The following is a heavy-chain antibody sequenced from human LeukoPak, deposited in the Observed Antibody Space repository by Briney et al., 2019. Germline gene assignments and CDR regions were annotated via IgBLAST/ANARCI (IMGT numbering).Heavy chain of an antibody. Sequence: GGSLRLSCAASGFTFSSYAMHWVRQAPGKGREWVAFIGYDESKKYYAESVKGRFTISRDDSKNTLYLQMNSLRAEDTAVYYCAKAPESFDYWGQGTLVTVSS. CDR3: AKAPESFDY. CDR2: IGYDESKK. J-gene: IGHJ4*02. V-gene: IGHV3-30*04. CDR1: GFTFSSYA.